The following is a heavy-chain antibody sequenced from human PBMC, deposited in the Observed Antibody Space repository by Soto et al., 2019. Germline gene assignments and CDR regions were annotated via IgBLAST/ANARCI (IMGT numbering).Heavy chain of an antibody. D-gene: IGHD2-15*01. J-gene: IGHJ4*02. Sequence: EVQLLESGGSLVQPGRSLRLSCAASGFSFSDYSMTWVRQAPGRGLEWVSTLTPAGTTFYADSVKGRFTISRDNYRNTLSLQMYNLRAEDTARYYCAKRATTVPTPGNYFDCWGQGTLVTVSS. CDR2: LTPAGTT. V-gene: IGHV3-23*01. CDR1: GFSFSDYS. CDR3: AKRATTVPTPGNYFDC.